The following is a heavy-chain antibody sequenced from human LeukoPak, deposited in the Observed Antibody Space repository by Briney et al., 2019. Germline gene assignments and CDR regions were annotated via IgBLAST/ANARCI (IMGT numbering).Heavy chain of an antibody. J-gene: IGHJ4*02. D-gene: IGHD3-16*01. Sequence: PGRSLRLSCAASGFTFSGYAMHWVRQAPGKGLEWVAVIWYDGSNRYYADSVKGRFTISRDNSKNTLYLQMNSLRAEDTAVYYCAKDTSQSRDYFDKWGQGTPVTVSS. CDR1: GFTFSGYA. CDR3: AKDTSQSRDYFDK. V-gene: IGHV3-33*06. CDR2: IWYDGSNR.